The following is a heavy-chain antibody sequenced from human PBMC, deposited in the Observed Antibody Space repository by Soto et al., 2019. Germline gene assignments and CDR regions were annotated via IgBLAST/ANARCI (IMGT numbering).Heavy chain of an antibody. V-gene: IGHV3-74*01. CDR2: INSDGSSA. J-gene: IGHJ6*02. CDR1: GFTFSSYW. Sequence: EVQLVESGGKLVQPGGSLRLSCTASGFTFSSYWMHWVRQAPGKGLVWVSRINSDGSSASYADSVKGRFTISRDTAKNTLYLQMNSLRVDDTAVYYCALGPRYGMDVWGQGITVTVSS. CDR3: ALGPRYGMDV.